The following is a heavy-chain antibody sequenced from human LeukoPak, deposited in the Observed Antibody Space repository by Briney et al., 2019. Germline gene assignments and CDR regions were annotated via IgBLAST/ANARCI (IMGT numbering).Heavy chain of an antibody. Sequence: GASVKVSCKASGYTFTGYYMHWVRQAPGQGLEWMGWINPNSGGTNYAQKFQGRVTMTRDTSISTAYMELSRLRSDDTAVYYCARHDFDLPMIYSFFVHWGQGTLVTVSS. CDR2: INPNSGGT. CDR1: GYTFTGYY. V-gene: IGHV1-2*02. D-gene: IGHD3-3*01. J-gene: IGHJ5*02. CDR3: ARHDFDLPMIYSFFVH.